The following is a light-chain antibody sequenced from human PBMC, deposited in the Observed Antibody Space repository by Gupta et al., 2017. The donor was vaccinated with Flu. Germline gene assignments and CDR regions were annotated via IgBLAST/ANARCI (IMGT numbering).Light chain of an antibody. V-gene: IGLV2-18*02. Sequence: QSALTQPPSVSGSPGQSVTISCTVTSSDVGNYNRVSWYQQSPGTAPKLMIYEVSNRPSGVPDRFSGSKSGNTASLTISGLQAEDEADFYCSSYTTSSTYVFGTGTKVTVL. CDR2: EVS. CDR3: SSYTTSSTYV. J-gene: IGLJ1*01. CDR1: SSDVGNYNR.